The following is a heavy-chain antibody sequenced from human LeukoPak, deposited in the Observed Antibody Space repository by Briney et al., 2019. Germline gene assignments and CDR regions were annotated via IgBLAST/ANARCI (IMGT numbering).Heavy chain of an antibody. V-gene: IGHV4-34*01. Sequence: SETLSLTCAVYGGSFSGYYWSWIRQPPGKGLEWIGEINHSGSTNYNPSLKSRVTISVDTSKNQFSLKLSSVTAADTAVYYCARLRGSGPAWFDPWGQGTLVTVSS. CDR2: INHSGST. CDR1: GGSFSGYY. J-gene: IGHJ5*02. D-gene: IGHD5-12*01. CDR3: ARLRGSGPAWFDP.